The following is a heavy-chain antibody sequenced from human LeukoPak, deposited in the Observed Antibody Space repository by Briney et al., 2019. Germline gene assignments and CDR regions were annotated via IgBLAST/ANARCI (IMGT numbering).Heavy chain of an antibody. CDR1: GFTFNTYG. D-gene: IGHD5-12*01. V-gene: IGHV3-30*18. CDR3: AKGSRNMDIVDTIDY. Sequence: GGSLRLSCAASGFTFNTYGMHWVRQAPGKGLEWVAVISYDGSEKHYADSVKGRFTISRDNSKNTLYLQMNSLRAEDTAVFYCAKGSRNMDIVDTIDYWGQGSLVTVSS. CDR2: ISYDGSEK. J-gene: IGHJ4*02.